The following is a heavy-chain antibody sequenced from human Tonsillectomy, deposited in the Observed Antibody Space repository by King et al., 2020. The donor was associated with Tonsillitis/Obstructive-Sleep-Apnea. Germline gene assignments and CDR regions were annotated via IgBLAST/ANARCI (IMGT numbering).Heavy chain of an antibody. CDR2: IYYSGST. D-gene: IGHD5-18*01. V-gene: IGHV4-59*01. Sequence: VQLQESGPGLVKPSETLSLTCTVSGGSISSYYWSWIRQPPGKGLEWIGYIYYSGSTNYNPSLKSRFTISVDTSKNQFSLKLSSVTAADTAVYYCARATAMLTYFHYWGQGTLVTVSS. J-gene: IGHJ4*02. CDR3: ARATAMLTYFHY. CDR1: GGSISSYY.